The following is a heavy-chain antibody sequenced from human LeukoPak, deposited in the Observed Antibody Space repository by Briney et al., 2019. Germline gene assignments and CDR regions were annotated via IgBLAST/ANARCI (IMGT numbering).Heavy chain of an antibody. J-gene: IGHJ4*02. V-gene: IGHV3-23*01. CDR2: ISGSGGST. CDR3: AKGGGTAWDY. Sequence: PGGSLRLSCAASGFTFSNYAMSWVRQAPGKGLEWVSDISGSGGSTYYADSVKGRFTISRDNSTNTLYLQMNSLRAEDTALYYCAKGGGTAWDYWGQGTLVTVSS. CDR1: GFTFSNYA. D-gene: IGHD2-21*02.